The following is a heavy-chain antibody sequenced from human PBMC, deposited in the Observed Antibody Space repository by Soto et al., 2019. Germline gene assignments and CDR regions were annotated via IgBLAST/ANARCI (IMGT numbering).Heavy chain of an antibody. J-gene: IGHJ6*02. CDR3: AKEGDYSSSPTLAVWYYGMDV. V-gene: IGHV3-30*18. D-gene: IGHD6-6*01. CDR1: GFTFSSHG. CDR2: ISYDGSNK. Sequence: PGGSLRLSCAATGFTFSSHGMHWVRQAPGKGLEWVAVISYDGSNKYYADSVKGRFTISRDNSKNTLYLQMNSLRAEDTAVYYCAKEGDYSSSPTLAVWYYGMDVWGQGTTVTVSS.